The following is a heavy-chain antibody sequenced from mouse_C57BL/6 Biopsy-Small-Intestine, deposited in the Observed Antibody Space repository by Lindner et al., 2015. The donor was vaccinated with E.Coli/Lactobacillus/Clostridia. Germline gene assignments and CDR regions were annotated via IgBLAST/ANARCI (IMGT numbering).Heavy chain of an antibody. CDR2: IHPNSGST. D-gene: IGHD2-4*01. CDR1: GYTFTSYW. J-gene: IGHJ2*01. Sequence: VQLQESGAELVKPGASVKLSCKASGYTFTSYWMHWVKQRPGQGLEWIGMIHPNSGSTNYNEKFKSKATLTVDKSSSTAYMQLSSLTSEDSAVYYCARWDYYDYVGDYWGQGTTLTVSS. V-gene: IGHV1-64*01. CDR3: ARWDYYDYVGDY.